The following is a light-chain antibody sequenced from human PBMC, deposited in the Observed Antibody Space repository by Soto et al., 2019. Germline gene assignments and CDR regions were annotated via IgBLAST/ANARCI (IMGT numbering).Light chain of an antibody. CDR1: QGISNY. Sequence: DIQMTQSPSSLSASVGDRVTITCRASQGISNYLAWYQQKPGKVPKLLIYAASTLQSVVPSRFSGSGSGTDFTLTISSLQPEDVATSSCQKYNSAPFTFVPGTKVDIK. CDR2: AAS. CDR3: QKYNSAPFT. V-gene: IGKV1-27*01. J-gene: IGKJ3*01.